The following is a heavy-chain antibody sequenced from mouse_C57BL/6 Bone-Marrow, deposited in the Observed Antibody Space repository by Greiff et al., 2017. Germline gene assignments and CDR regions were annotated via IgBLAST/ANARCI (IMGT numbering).Heavy chain of an antibody. CDR1: GYTFTSYW. J-gene: IGHJ4*01. CDR3: ARHEDNLGAMDY. Sequence: VQLQQPGAELVMPGASVKLSCKASGYTFTSYWMHWVKQRPGQGLEWIGEIDPSDSYTNYNQKFKGKSTLTVDKSSSTASMQLSSLTSEDSAVYYCARHEDNLGAMDYWGQGTSVTVSS. V-gene: IGHV1-69*01. CDR2: IDPSDSYT.